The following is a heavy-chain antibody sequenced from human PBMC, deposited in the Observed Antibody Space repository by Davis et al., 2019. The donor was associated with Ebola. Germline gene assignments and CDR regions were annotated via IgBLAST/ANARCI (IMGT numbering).Heavy chain of an antibody. CDR1: GGSFSGYY. CDR2: IYYSGST. D-gene: IGHD3-3*01. Sequence: MPSETLSLTCAVYGGSFSGYYWSWIRQPPGKGLEWIGYIYYSGSTNYNPSLKSRVTISVDTSKNQFSLKLSSVTAADTAVYYCARVDYDFWSGYNWFDPWGQGTLVTVSS. CDR3: ARVDYDFWSGYNWFDP. J-gene: IGHJ5*02. V-gene: IGHV4-59*01.